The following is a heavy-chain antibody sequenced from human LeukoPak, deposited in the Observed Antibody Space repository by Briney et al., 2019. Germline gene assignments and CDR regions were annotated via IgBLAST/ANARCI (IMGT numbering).Heavy chain of an antibody. CDR3: ARDRGYDFWSGYTAYVYGMDV. CDR1: GGSISSGGYY. CDR2: IYYSGST. D-gene: IGHD3-3*01. V-gene: IGHV4-31*03. Sequence: SQTLSLTCTVSGGSISSGGYYWSWIRQHPGKGLEWIGYIYYSGSTYCNPSLKSRFTISVDTSKNQFSLKLSSVTAADTAVYYCARDRGYDFWSGYTAYVYGMDVWGQGTTVTVSS. J-gene: IGHJ6*02.